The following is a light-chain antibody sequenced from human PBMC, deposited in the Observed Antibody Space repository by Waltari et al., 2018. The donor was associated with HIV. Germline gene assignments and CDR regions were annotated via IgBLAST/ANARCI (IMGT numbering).Light chain of an antibody. V-gene: IGKV3-15*01. CDR2: DAS. J-gene: IGKJ1*01. Sequence: EIVMTQSPATLSVSPGESVTLSCRASQSVDSDLAWYQQRPGQAPRLLINDASARATGVPPRFSGSGSGTEFTLSISSLQSEDFALYYCQQYNDYWSFGQGTKVQIK. CDR1: QSVDSD. CDR3: QQYNDYWS.